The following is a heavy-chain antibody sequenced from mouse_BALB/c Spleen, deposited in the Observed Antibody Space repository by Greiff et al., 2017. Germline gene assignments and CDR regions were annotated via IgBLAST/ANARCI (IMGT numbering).Heavy chain of an antibody. D-gene: IGHD2-14*01. J-gene: IGHJ2*01. CDR3: ALNLITLGFDS. V-gene: IGHV1-31*01. CDR1: GYSFTGYY. CDR2: INPYNGAT. Sequence: EVQLQQSGPELVKPGASVKISCKASGYSFTGYYMHWVKQSHVKSLEWIGRINPYNGATSYNQNFKDKASLTVDKSSSTAYMELHSLTSEDSAVYYCALNLITLGFDSWGEDTTLTVSS.